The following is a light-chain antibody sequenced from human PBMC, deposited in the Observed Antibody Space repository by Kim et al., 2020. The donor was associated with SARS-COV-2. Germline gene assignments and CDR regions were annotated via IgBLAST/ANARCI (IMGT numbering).Light chain of an antibody. V-gene: IGKV1-12*01. J-gene: IGKJ4*01. CDR3: QQANDFPLT. CDR2: AAS. CDR1: QDISRW. Sequence: DIQMTQSPSSVSASVGDRVTITCRASQDISRWLAWYQQKPGKAPKLLIYAASSLQSGVPSRFSGSGSGTDFTLTIKSLQREDFATYYCQQANDFPLTFGGGTKLEI.